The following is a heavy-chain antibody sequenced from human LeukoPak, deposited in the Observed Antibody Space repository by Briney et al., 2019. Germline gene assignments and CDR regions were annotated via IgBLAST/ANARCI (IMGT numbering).Heavy chain of an antibody. D-gene: IGHD1-26*01. CDR3: ARARFLGNYFFDY. V-gene: IGHV4-39*07. CDR1: GGSISSYY. Sequence: SETLSLTCTVSGGSISSYYWGWIRQPPGKGLEWIGSIYYSGSTYYNPSLKSRVTISVDTSKNQFSLNLSSVTAADTAVYYCARARFLGNYFFDYWGQGTLVTVSS. J-gene: IGHJ4*02. CDR2: IYYSGST.